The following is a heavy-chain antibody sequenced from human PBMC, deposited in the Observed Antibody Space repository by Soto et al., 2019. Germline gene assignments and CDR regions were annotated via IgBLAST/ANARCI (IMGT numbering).Heavy chain of an antibody. CDR2: ISYDGSNK. Sequence: QVQLVESGGGVVQPGRSLRLSCAASGFTFSSYAMHWVRQAPGKGLEWVAVISYDGSNKYYADSVKGRFTISRDNSKNTLYLQMNSLRAEDTAVYYCARVRDYYYYYGMDVWGQGTTVTVSS. V-gene: IGHV3-30-3*01. CDR3: ARVRDYYYYYGMDV. CDR1: GFTFSSYA. J-gene: IGHJ6*02.